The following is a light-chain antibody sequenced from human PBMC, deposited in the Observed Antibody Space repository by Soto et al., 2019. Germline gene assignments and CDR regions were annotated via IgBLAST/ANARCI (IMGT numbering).Light chain of an antibody. Sequence: DIQLTQSPSFLSASVGDRVTITCRASQGISTYLLWYQQKPGKAPKLLIYEASTLQSGVPSRFSGSGSGTEFTLTSSSLQPEDFATYYCQHLNNYPLSFGGGTKVEIK. CDR1: QGISTY. CDR2: EAS. J-gene: IGKJ4*01. CDR3: QHLNNYPLS. V-gene: IGKV1-9*01.